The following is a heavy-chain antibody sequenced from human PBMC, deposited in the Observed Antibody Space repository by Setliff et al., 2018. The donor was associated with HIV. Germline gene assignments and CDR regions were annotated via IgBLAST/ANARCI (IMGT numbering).Heavy chain of an antibody. V-gene: IGHV4-4*02. CDR1: GGSISSDNW. D-gene: IGHD4-17*01. CDR3: ARLCVDYGDYVRDD. CDR2: IYHSEYT. J-gene: IGHJ4*02. Sequence: SETLSLTCAVSGGSISSDNWWTWVRQAPGKGLEWIGEIYHSEYTNYNPSLKSRVTISVDTSKNQFSLKLSSVTAADTAVYYCARLCVDYGDYVRDDWGQGTLVTVSS.